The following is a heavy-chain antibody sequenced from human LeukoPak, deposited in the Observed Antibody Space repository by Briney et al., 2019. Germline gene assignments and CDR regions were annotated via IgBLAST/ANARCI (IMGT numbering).Heavy chain of an antibody. D-gene: IGHD6-13*01. J-gene: IGHJ4*02. Sequence: GGSLRRSCAASGFTFSSYAMHWVRQAPGKGLEWVAVISYDGSNKYYADSVKGRFTISRDNSKNTLYLQMNSLRAEDTAVYYCAREVSSRIDFDYWGQGTLVTVSS. CDR3: AREVSSRIDFDY. V-gene: IGHV3-30*04. CDR2: ISYDGSNK. CDR1: GFTFSSYA.